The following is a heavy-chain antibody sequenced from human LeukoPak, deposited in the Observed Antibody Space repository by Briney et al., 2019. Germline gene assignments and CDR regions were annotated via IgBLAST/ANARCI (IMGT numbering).Heavy chain of an antibody. Sequence: ASVKVSCKASGYTFTGYYMHWVRQAPGQGLEWMGRINPNSGGTNYAQKFQGRVTMTRDTSISTAYMELSRLRSDDTAVYYCATHSPYSGSYYLDYWGQGTLVTVS. D-gene: IGHD1-26*01. CDR2: INPNSGGT. J-gene: IGHJ4*02. CDR1: GYTFTGYY. CDR3: ATHSPYSGSYYLDY. V-gene: IGHV1-2*06.